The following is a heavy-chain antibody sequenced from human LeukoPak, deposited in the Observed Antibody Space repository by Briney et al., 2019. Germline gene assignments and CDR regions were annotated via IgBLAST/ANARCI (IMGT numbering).Heavy chain of an antibody. Sequence: PGGSLRLSCAASGFTVSSAFMSWVRQAPGKGLEWGISIYGGNTTYYADSVKSRIIISRDNSENTLYLQMNSLRAEDTAVYYCARDERIAAPGTFDYWGQGTLVTVSS. V-gene: IGHV3-53*01. CDR2: IYGGNTT. CDR3: ARDERIAAPGTFDY. D-gene: IGHD6-13*01. CDR1: GFTVSSAF. J-gene: IGHJ4*02.